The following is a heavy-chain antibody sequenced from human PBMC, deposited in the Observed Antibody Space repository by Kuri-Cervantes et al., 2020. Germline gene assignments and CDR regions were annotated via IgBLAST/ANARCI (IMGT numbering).Heavy chain of an antibody. CDR3: TRDHPGYSSSWFGWFDP. D-gene: IGHD6-13*01. V-gene: IGHV1-58*01. Sequence: SVKVSCKASGFTFTSSAVQWVRQARGQRLEWIGWIVVGSGNTNYAQKFQERVTITRDMSTSTAYMELSSLRSEDTAVYYRTRDHPGYSSSWFGWFDPWGQGTLVTVSS. J-gene: IGHJ5*02. CDR2: IVVGSGNT. CDR1: GFTFTSSA.